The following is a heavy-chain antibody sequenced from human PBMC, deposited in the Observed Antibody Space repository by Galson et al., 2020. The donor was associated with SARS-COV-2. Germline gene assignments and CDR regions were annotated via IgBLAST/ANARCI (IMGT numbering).Heavy chain of an antibody. CDR1: GGSISSFF. CDR3: ARVVCAGDFYPFDR. Sequence: ASETLSLTCSVSGGSISSFFWSWVRQPPGKGLEWVGYMYHGGNTRYNPSLKSRGTISVDTSKNQFSLKLTSVTAADTAVFYCARVVCAGDFYPFDRGGHGILVIVSS. V-gene: IGHV4-59*01. D-gene: IGHD2-21*02. J-gene: IGHJ5*02. CDR2: MYHGGNT.